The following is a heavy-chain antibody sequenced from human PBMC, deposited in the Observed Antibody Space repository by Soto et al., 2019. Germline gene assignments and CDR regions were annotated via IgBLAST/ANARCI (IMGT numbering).Heavy chain of an antibody. V-gene: IGHV3-66*01. D-gene: IGHD1-1*01. CDR3: ARGSNSNNWKLFDY. CDR2: MDAAGST. J-gene: IGHJ4*02. CDR1: GFTISSNY. Sequence: EVQLVESGGGLVQPGGSLSLSCAVTGFTISSNYMNWVRQAPGKGLEWVSVMDAAGSTYYEDSVKGRFNISRDNSKNTVYLKMNSLRGEDTAVYYCARGSNSNNWKLFDYWGQGTLVTVSS.